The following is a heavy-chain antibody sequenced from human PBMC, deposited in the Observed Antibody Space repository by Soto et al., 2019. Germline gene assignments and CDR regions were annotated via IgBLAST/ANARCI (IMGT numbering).Heavy chain of an antibody. CDR2: INAGNGNT. D-gene: IGHD3-22*01. CDR3: ARAPEKGVINYWYFDR. J-gene: IGHJ2*01. CDR1: GYTFTSYA. Sequence: ASVKGSCPASGYTFTSYAMHWVRQAPGQRLEWMGWINAGNGNTKYSQKFQGRVTITRDTSASTAYMELSSLRSEDTAVYYCARAPEKGVINYWYFDRWGRGTLVTVSS. V-gene: IGHV1-3*01.